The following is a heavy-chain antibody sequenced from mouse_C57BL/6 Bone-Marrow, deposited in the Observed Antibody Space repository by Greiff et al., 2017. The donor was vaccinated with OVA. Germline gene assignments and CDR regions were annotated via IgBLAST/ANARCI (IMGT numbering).Heavy chain of an antibody. J-gene: IGHJ3*01. CDR1: GYTFTSYD. V-gene: IGHV1-85*01. CDR3: ARPFYYYGSSYAWFAY. D-gene: IGHD1-1*01. Sequence: QVQLQQSGPELVKPGASVKLSCKASGYTFTSYDINWVKQRPGQGLEWIGWIYPRDGSTKYNEKFKGTATLTVDTSSSTAYMELHSLTSEDSAVYFCARPFYYYGSSYAWFAYWGQGTLVTVSA. CDR2: IYPRDGST.